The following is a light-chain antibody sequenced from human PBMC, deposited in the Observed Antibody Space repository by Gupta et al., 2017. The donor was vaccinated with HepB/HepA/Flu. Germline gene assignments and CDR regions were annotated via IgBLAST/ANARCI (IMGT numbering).Light chain of an antibody. CDR1: SGHSSYT. Sequence: QPVLTHSLSASASLGASVKVTCTLSSGHSSYTITWHQQQPEKGHRYLVKGNSDGSHNQGDGIPVCFSGSRYAATRTLTISRLQSEDESDCHCQNWSTGPLVFGGGTKLTVL. J-gene: IGLJ3*02. CDR2: GNSDGSH. CDR3: QNWSTGPLV. V-gene: IGLV4-69*01.